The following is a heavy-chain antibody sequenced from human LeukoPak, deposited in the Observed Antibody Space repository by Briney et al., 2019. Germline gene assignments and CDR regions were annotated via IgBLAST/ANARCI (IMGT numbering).Heavy chain of an antibody. J-gene: IGHJ4*02. D-gene: IGHD2/OR15-2a*01. CDR2: ISGSGGST. CDR1: XFTFXSXX. V-gene: IGHV3-23*01. CDR3: AKDRMRGGFDY. Sequence: XXXAAXXFTFXSXXMSWVRXAPGXXLEXVSAISGSGGSTYYADSVKGRFTISRDNSKNTLYLQMNSLRAEDTAVYYCAKDRMRGGFDYWGQGTLVTVSS.